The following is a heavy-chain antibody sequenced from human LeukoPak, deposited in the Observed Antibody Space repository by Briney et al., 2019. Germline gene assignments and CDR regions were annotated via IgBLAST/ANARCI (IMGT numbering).Heavy chain of an antibody. J-gene: IGHJ4*02. CDR2: IWHDGRNK. CDR3: ARIMNDFWSGYYPLALNY. CDR1: GFTFSNHV. Sequence: PGGSLRLSCAASGFTFSNHVMNWVRQAPGKGLEWVAVIWHDGRNKYYVDSVKGRFTISRDNSKNTLYLQMNSLRAEDTAVYYCARIMNDFWSGYYPLALNYWGQGTPVTVSS. V-gene: IGHV3-33*08. D-gene: IGHD3-3*01.